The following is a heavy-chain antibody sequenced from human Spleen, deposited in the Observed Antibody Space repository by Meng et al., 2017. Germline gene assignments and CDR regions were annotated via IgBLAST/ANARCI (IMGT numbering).Heavy chain of an antibody. Sequence: SETLSLTCTVSGGSISSYYWSWIRQPAGKGREWIGRIYTRGRTNYNPSLKSRVTMSVDTSKNQFSLKLSSVTAADTAVYYCAREGPYYYDSSGYFVIDYWGQGTLVTVSS. CDR2: IYTRGRT. CDR3: AREGPYYYDSSGYFVIDY. V-gene: IGHV4-4*07. J-gene: IGHJ4*02. CDR1: GGSISSYY. D-gene: IGHD3-22*01.